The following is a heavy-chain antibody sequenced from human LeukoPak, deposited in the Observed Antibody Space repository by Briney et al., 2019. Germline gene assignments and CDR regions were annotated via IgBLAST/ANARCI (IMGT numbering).Heavy chain of an antibody. CDR3: AREWELGRTHDVFDI. D-gene: IGHD1-26*01. V-gene: IGHV6-1*01. J-gene: IGHJ3*02. CDR1: GDSVSSNSAA. Sequence: SQTLSLTCDISGDSVSSNSAAWNWIRQSPSRGLECLGRTYYRSKWYNDYAVSVKSRMTINADTSKNQFSLQLNSVTPEDTAVYYCAREWELGRTHDVFDIWGQGTMVTVSS. CDR2: TYYRSKWYN.